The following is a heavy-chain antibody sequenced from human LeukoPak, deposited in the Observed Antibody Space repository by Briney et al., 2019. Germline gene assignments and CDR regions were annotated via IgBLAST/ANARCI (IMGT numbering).Heavy chain of an antibody. V-gene: IGHV3-48*03. CDR1: GFTFSSYE. J-gene: IGHJ6*03. CDR3: ARGDYGYYYYYYMDV. CDR2: ISSSGSTI. D-gene: IGHD4-17*01. Sequence: GGSLRLSCAASGFTFSSYEMNWVRQAPGKGLEWVSYISSSGSTIYYADSVKGRFTISRDNAKNSLYLQMNSLRAEDTAVYYCARGDYGYYYYYYMDVWGKGTTVTVSS.